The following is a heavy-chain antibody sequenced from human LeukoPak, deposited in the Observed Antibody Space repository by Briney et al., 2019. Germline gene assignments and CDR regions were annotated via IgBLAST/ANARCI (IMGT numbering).Heavy chain of an antibody. J-gene: IGHJ4*02. D-gene: IGHD3-10*02. Sequence: GGSLRLSCAASGFIFSKSAMHWVRQGPGKGLEWVAYIAHHGNDRYYADSVKGRFTISRDNSKRTLYLQMNRLNPDDTAVYYCAKDGSCSCTDWGQGTLITVSS. CDR3: AKDGSCSCTD. V-gene: IGHV3-30*02. CDR2: IAHHGNDR. CDR1: GFIFSKSA.